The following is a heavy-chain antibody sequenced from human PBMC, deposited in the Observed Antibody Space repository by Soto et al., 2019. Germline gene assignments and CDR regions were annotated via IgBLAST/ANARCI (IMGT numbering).Heavy chain of an antibody. J-gene: IGHJ4*02. D-gene: IGHD7-27*01. CDR1: GYTFSSYA. CDR3: ARDTGDGTFDF. CDR2: INAGYGNT. V-gene: IGHV1-3*01. Sequence: ASAKVSCKASGYTFSSYAMHWVRQAPGQRLEWMGWINAGYGNTKSSQKFQDRVTISRDTSASTAYMELTSLRSEDTAVYYCARDTGDGTFDFWGQGTLVTVSS.